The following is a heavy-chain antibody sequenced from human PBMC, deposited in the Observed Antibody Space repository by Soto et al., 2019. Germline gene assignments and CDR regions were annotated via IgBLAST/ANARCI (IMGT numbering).Heavy chain of an antibody. CDR1: GFTFSCYS. V-gene: IGHV3-21*01. D-gene: IGHD2-15*01. Sequence: EVQLVESGGGLGKPGGSLRLSCAASGFTFSCYSMNWVRQAPGKGLEWVSSISSSSSYIYYADSVKGRFTISRDNAKNSLYLQMNSLRAEDTAVYYCARVGGYCSGGSCHDGMDVWGQGTTVTVSS. CDR2: ISSSSSYI. J-gene: IGHJ6*02. CDR3: ARVGGYCSGGSCHDGMDV.